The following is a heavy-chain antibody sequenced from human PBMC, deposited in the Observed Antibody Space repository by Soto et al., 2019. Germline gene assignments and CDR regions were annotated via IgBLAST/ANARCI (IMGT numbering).Heavy chain of an antibody. D-gene: IGHD4-17*01. CDR1: GGSIISGY. J-gene: IGHJ4*02. Sequence: PSETLSLTCTVSGGSIISGYWSWIRQPPGKGLEWIGYISYSGNTNYNPSLKSRVTMSVDTPKNQFSLRLSSVTTADTAVYYCARDGGDYHYFDYWGQGTLVTVSS. V-gene: IGHV4-59*01. CDR2: ISYSGNT. CDR3: ARDGGDYHYFDY.